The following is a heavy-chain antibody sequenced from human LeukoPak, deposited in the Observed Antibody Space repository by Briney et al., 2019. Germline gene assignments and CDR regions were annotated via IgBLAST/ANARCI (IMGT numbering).Heavy chain of an antibody. J-gene: IGHJ4*02. CDR1: GFRFDSFY. Sequence: PGGSLRLSCAASGFRFDSFYMGWIRQVPGKGLDYIALISASGAVPYYAASVEGRFTISRDNAKNSVSLQMNSLSADDTAIYYCARSLIVASEDYWGQGTQVIVSS. V-gene: IGHV3-11*04. CDR2: ISASGAVP. CDR3: ARSLIVASEDY. D-gene: IGHD3-22*01.